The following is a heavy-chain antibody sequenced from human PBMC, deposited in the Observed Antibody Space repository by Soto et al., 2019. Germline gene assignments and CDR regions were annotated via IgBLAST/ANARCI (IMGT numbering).Heavy chain of an antibody. J-gene: IGHJ4*02. V-gene: IGHV1-8*01. CDR2: MNPNSGNT. CDR1: GYTFTRYD. D-gene: IGHD1-20*01. CDR3: AKAISGYNAPLDH. Sequence: ASVKVSCKASGYTFTRYDINWVRQATGQGLEWMGWMNPNSGNTGYAQKFQGRVTMTRNTSISTAYMELSSLRSEDTAVYYCAKAISGYNAPLDHWGQGTRVTRLL.